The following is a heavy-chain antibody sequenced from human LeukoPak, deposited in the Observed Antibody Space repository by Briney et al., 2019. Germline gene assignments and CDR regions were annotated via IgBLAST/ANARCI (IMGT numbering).Heavy chain of an antibody. CDR3: ARDYSSSGSNLGLLDY. CDR2: ISYDATNK. CDR1: VFTFSNFA. V-gene: IGHV3-30-3*01. Sequence: PGWSLTLSREASVFTFSNFAMHWLQQAPGKGLEWVSVISYDATNKYYADSVKGRFTISRDNSKNTLYLQMNSLRAEDTAVYYCARDYSSSGSNLGLLDYWGQGTLVTVSS. D-gene: IGHD4-23*01. J-gene: IGHJ4*02.